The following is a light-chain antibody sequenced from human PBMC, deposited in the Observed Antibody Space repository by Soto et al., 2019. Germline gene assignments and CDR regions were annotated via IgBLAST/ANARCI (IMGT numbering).Light chain of an antibody. V-gene: IGKV3-20*01. CDR2: GAS. CDR3: QQYGTSPIT. CDR1: QSVSSH. J-gene: IGKJ5*01. Sequence: EIVVTQSPAALSLSPGERATLSCRASQSVSSHLAWYQQKPGQAPRLLIYGASSRATGIPDRFSGSGSGTDFTLTITRLEPEDFAVYYCQQYGTSPITFGQGTRLENK.